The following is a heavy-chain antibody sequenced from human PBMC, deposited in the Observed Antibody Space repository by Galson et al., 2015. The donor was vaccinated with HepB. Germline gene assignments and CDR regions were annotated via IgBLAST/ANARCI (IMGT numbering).Heavy chain of an antibody. J-gene: IGHJ6*02. V-gene: IGHV1-69*02. D-gene: IGHD3-10*01. Sequence: SVKVSCKASGGTFSSYTISWVRQAPGQGLEWMGRIIPILGIANYAQKFQGRVTITADKSTSTACMELSSLRSEDTAVYYCARAEYYGSGSYWGPSYYGMDVWGQGTTVTVSS. CDR2: IIPILGIA. CDR3: ARAEYYGSGSYWGPSYYGMDV. CDR1: GGTFSSYT.